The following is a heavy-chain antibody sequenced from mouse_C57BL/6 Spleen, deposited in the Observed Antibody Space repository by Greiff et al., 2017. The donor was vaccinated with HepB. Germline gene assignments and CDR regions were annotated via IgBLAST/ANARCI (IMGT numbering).Heavy chain of an antibody. CDR1: GYAFSSYW. CDR2: IYPGDGDT. D-gene: IGHD1-1*01. Sequence: VQLQQSGPELVKPGASVKISCKASGYAFSSYWMNWVKQRPGKGLEWIGRIYPGDGDTNYNGKFKGKATLTADKSSSTAYMQLSSLTSEDSAVYFCASFTTVVATGYYFDYWGQGTTLTVSS. V-gene: IGHV1-82*01. J-gene: IGHJ2*01. CDR3: ASFTTVVATGYYFDY.